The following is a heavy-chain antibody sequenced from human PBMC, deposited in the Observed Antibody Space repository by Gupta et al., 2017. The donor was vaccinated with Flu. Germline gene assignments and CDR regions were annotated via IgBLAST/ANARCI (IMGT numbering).Heavy chain of an antibody. CDR1: GFTFTTYC. Sequence: EVQLVDSGGGLVQPGGSLRLSCAASGFTFTTYCMTWIRQAPGTRLAWVANIKQDGSEKYYVDSVKGRCTSSRDNAKNSLYLQMNSLRAEDTAVYYCARGGCTSSICYVFNYYYSLDVWGQGTTVTVSS. V-gene: IGHV3-7*01. CDR2: IKQDGSEK. D-gene: IGHD2-2*01. CDR3: ARGGCTSSICYVFNYYYSLDV. J-gene: IGHJ6*02.